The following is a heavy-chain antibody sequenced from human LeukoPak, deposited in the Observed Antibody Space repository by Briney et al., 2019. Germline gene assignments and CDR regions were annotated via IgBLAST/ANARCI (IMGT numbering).Heavy chain of an antibody. J-gene: IGHJ4*02. CDR2: IRWDDNK. CDR1: GFSLSTSGMC. CDR3: ARMTYGDFVDYFDY. D-gene: IGHD4-17*01. V-gene: IGHV2-70*01. Sequence: SGPALVKPTQTLTLTCTFSGFSLSTSGMCVSWIRQPPGKALEWLALIRWDDNKYYSTPLKTRLTISKDTSKNQVVLTMTNMDPVDTATYYCARMTYGDFVDYFDYWGQGTLVTVSS.